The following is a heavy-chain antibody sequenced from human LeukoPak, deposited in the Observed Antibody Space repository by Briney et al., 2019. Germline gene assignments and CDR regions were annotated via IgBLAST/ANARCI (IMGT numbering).Heavy chain of an antibody. CDR3: AKDRSGSYFPSYYFDY. D-gene: IGHD1-26*01. CDR1: GFTFSSYG. J-gene: IGHJ4*02. CDR2: ISYDGSNK. V-gene: IGHV3-30*18. Sequence: GGSLRLSCAASGFTFSSYGMHWVRQAPGKGLEWVAVISYDGSNKYYADSVKGRFTISRDNSKNTLYLQMNSLGAEDTAVYYCAKDRSGSYFPSYYFDYWGQGTLVTVSS.